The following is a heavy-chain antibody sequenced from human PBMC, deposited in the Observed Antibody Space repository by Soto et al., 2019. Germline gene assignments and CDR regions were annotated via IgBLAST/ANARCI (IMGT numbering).Heavy chain of an antibody. V-gene: IGHV1-69*12. CDR3: ATSQDIVLVPAAIPSSYYYYYGMDV. Sequence: QVQLVQSGAEVKKPGSSVKVSCKASGGTFSSYAISWVRQAPGQGLEWMGGIIPIFGTANYAQKFQGRVTITEDESTSTAYMELSSLRSEDTAVYYCATSQDIVLVPAAIPSSYYYYYGMDVWGQGTTVTVSS. J-gene: IGHJ6*02. D-gene: IGHD2-2*01. CDR1: GGTFSSYA. CDR2: IIPIFGTA.